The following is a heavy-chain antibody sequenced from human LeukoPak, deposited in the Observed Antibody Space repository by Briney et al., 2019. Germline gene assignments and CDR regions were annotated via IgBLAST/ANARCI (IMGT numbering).Heavy chain of an antibody. CDR3: ASNYGSGSYLFDY. Sequence: PGGSLRLSCAASGFTFSDYYMSWIRQAPGKGLEWVSYISSSGSTIYYADSVKGRFTISRDNAKNSLYLQMNSLRAEDTAVYYCASNYGSGSYLFDYWGQGTLVTVSS. CDR1: GFTFSDYY. J-gene: IGHJ4*02. CDR2: ISSSGSTI. D-gene: IGHD3-10*01. V-gene: IGHV3-11*01.